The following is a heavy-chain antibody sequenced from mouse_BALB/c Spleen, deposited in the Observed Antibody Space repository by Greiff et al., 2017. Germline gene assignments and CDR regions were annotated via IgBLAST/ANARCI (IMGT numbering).Heavy chain of an antibody. CDR1: GFPFSSYA. CDR3: ARLTTVTTLED. D-gene: IGHD2-1*01. CDR2: ISSGGSYT. V-gene: IGHV5-9-3*01. J-gene: IGHJ2*01. Sequence: EVQLVESGGGLVKPGGSLKLSCAASGFPFSSYAMSWVRQTPEKRLEWVATISSGGSYTYYPDSVKGRFTISRDNAKNTLYQQMSSLRSEDTDMYYCARLTTVTTLEDWGQGTTLTVAA.